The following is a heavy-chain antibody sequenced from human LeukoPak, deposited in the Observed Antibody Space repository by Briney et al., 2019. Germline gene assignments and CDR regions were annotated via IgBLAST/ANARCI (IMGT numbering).Heavy chain of an antibody. J-gene: IGHJ4*02. CDR1: RDSVSSNSTA. CDR2: TYYRSKWYN. V-gene: IGHV6-1*01. Sequence: SQTLSLTSAISRDSVSSNSTASNWFRHFPSKGLEWLGTTYYRSKWYNDYAVSVRSRITINPDTSKNQFSLQLNSVTPEDTAVYYCARAAYYYDSSGYYYPTVDYWGQGRLVTVSS. CDR3: ARAAYYYDSSGYYYPTVDY. D-gene: IGHD3-22*01.